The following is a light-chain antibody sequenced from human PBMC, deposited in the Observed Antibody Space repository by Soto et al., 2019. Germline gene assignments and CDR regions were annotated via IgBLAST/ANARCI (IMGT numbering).Light chain of an antibody. J-gene: IGKJ5*01. CDR1: QSVSRY. CDR2: DAS. CDR3: QQHSNWPIT. V-gene: IGKV3-11*01. Sequence: EIVLTQSPATLSLSPGERATLSFRASQSVSRYLAWYQQKPGQAPRLLIYDASNRATGIPARFSGSGSGTDFTLTISSLEPEDFAVYYCQQHSNWPITFGQGTRLEIK.